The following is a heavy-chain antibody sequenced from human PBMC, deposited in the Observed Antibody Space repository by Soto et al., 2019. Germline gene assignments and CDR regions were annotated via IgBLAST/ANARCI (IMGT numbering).Heavy chain of an antibody. CDR2: FDPEDGET. Sequence: ASVKVSCKVSGYTLTELSMHWVRQAPGKGLEWMGGFDPEDGETIYAQKFQGRVTMTEDTSTDTAYMELSSLRSEDTAVYYCARDPYYYDSSGYSPPDIWGQGTMVTVSS. CDR1: GYTLTELS. V-gene: IGHV1-24*01. CDR3: ARDPYYYDSSGYSPPDI. J-gene: IGHJ3*02. D-gene: IGHD3-22*01.